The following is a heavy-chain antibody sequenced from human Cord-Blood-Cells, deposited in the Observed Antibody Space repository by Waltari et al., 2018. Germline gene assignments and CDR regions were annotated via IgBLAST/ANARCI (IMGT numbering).Heavy chain of an antibody. J-gene: IGHJ4*02. V-gene: IGHV1-8*01. D-gene: IGHD6-13*01. CDR1: GYTFTSHD. Sequence: QVQLVQSGAEAKKPGPSVKVSCKAAGYTFTSHDIHRVRQATGQGLEWMGWMNPNSGNTGYAQKFQGRVTMTRNTSISTAYMELSSLRSEDTAVYYCARGRGSSGYWGQGTLVTVSS. CDR3: ARGRGSSGY. CDR2: MNPNSGNT.